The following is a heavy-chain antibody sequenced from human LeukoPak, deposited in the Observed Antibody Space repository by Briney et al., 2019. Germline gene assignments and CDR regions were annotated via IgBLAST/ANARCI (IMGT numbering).Heavy chain of an antibody. D-gene: IGHD3-10*01. V-gene: IGHV1-2*02. CDR1: GYTFTGYY. J-gene: IGHJ5*02. CDR2: INPNSGGT. Sequence: GASVKVSCKASGYTFTGYYLHWVRQAPGQGLEWMGWINPNSGGTNYAQTFQGRATMTTDTSTSTAYMELRSLRSDDAAVYYCARFLIRLLWFGESRDWFDPWGQGTLVTVSS. CDR3: ARFLIRLLWFGESRDWFDP.